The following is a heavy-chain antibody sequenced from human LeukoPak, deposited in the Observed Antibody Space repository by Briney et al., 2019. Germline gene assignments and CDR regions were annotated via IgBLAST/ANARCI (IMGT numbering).Heavy chain of an antibody. CDR3: ARDRGYGSGSYYIRVFDY. CDR1: GFTFRSYW. J-gene: IGHJ4*02. Sequence: GGSLRLSCAASGFTFRSYWMSWVRQAPGKGLEWVANINQDRREKYYVDSVRGRFTISRDNAKSSLFQQMNSLRAEDTAVYYCARDRGYGSGSYYIRVFDYWGQGTLVTVSS. CDR2: INQDRREK. D-gene: IGHD3-10*01. V-gene: IGHV3-7*03.